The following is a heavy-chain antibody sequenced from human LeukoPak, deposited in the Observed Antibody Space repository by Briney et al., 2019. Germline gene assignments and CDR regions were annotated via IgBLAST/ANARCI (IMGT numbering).Heavy chain of an antibody. V-gene: IGHV4-39*01. J-gene: IGHJ4*02. Sequence: SETLSLTYTVSGGSISSSSYYWGWIRQPPGKGLEWIGSIYCSGSTYYNPSLKSRVTISVDTSKNQFSLKLSSVTAADTAVYYCARHNCSGGSCYDYWGQGTLVTVSS. D-gene: IGHD2-15*01. CDR1: GGSISSSSYY. CDR3: ARHNCSGGSCYDY. CDR2: IYCSGST.